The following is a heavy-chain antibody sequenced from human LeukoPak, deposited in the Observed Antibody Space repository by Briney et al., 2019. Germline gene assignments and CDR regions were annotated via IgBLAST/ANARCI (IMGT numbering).Heavy chain of an antibody. V-gene: IGHV4-4*07. CDR3: ASSPNFYYYYMDV. J-gene: IGHJ6*03. Sequence: PSETLSLTCTVSGGSISSYFWTWIRQPAGKGLEWIGRIYSNGITNYNPSLKSRVTMSIDTSKKEFSLKLSSVTAADTAIYYYASSPNFYYYYMDVWGKGTTVTVSS. CDR2: IYSNGIT. CDR1: GGSISSYF.